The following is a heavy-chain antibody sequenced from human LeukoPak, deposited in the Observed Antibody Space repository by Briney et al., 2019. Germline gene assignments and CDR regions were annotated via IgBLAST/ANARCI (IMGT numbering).Heavy chain of an antibody. CDR2: IWYDGSNK. CDR1: GFTFSSNG. CDR3: ARDLYYYDSSGEY. D-gene: IGHD3-22*01. Sequence: GGSLRLSCAASGFTFSSNGMHWVRQAPGKGLEWVAVIWYDGSNKYYADSVKGRFTISRDNSKNMLYLQMNSLRAEDTAVYYCARDLYYYDSSGEYWGQGTLVTVSS. J-gene: IGHJ4*02. V-gene: IGHV3-33*01.